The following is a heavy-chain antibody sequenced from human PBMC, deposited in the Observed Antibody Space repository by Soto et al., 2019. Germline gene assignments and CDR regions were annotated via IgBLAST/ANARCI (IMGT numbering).Heavy chain of an antibody. V-gene: IGHV3-15*07. J-gene: IGHJ4*02. CDR1: GFTFNNAW. Sequence: EVQLVESGGGLVKPGKSLRLSCAASGFTFNNAWMDWVRQAPGTGLEWVGRIKSRADGGTTEYAAPVKGKITISRDESKNTLDLQMNNLQTDHTGVYYWTTEMTGRDSSSGYSSLDYWGQGTLVTVSS. CDR2: IKSRADGGTT. D-gene: IGHD6-13*01. CDR3: TTEMTGRDSSSGYSSLDY.